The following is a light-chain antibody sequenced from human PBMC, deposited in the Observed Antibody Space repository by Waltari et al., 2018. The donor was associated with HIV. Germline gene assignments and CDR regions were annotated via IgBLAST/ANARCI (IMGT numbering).Light chain of an antibody. V-gene: IGLV3-25*03. CDR3: QSADSSGTLYV. CDR1: ALPKQY. CDR2: KNS. J-gene: IGLJ1*01. Sequence: SYELTQPPSVSVSPGQTARITCSGDALPKQYAYWYQQKPGQAPVLVIYKNSGGPSGIPERFSGSSSGTTVTLTISGVQAEDEADYYCQSADSSGTLYVFGTGTKVTVL.